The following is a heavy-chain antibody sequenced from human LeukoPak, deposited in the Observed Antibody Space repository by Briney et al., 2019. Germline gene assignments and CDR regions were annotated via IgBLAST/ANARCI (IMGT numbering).Heavy chain of an antibody. CDR3: ARMYHYYFDY. D-gene: IGHD2-2*01. CDR1: GFTFSSYE. Sequence: GRSLRLSCAASGFTFSSYEMNWVRQAPGKGLEWVSYISSSGSIKYYADSVKGRFTISRDNAKNSLYLQMSSLRAEDTAVYYCARMYHYYFDYWGQGTLVTVSS. J-gene: IGHJ4*02. CDR2: ISSSGSIK. V-gene: IGHV3-48*03.